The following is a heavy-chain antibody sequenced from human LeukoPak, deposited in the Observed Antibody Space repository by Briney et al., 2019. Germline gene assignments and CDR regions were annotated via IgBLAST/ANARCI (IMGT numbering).Heavy chain of an antibody. CDR3: ALLEAAAGTDY. Sequence: ASVKVSCKASGGTFSSYAISWVRQAPGQGLEWVGRIIPILGIANYAQKFQGRVTITADKSTSTAYMELSSLRSEDTAVYYCALLEAAAGTDYWGQGTLVTVSS. CDR1: GGTFSSYA. V-gene: IGHV1-69*04. CDR2: IIPILGIA. D-gene: IGHD6-13*01. J-gene: IGHJ4*02.